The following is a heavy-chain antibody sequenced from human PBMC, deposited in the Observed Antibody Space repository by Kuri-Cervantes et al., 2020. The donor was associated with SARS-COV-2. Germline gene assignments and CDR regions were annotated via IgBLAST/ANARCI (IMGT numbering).Heavy chain of an antibody. CDR3: ARDRPSTGHDY. CDR1: GYTFTSYG. J-gene: IGHJ4*02. V-gene: IGHV1-46*01. CDR2: INPSGGST. Sequence: ASVKVSCKASGYTFTSYGISWVRQAPGQGLEWMGIINPSGGSTSYAQKFQGRVTMTRDTSTSTVYMELSSLRSDDTAVYYCARDRPSTGHDYCGQGTLVTVSS. D-gene: IGHD1-14*01.